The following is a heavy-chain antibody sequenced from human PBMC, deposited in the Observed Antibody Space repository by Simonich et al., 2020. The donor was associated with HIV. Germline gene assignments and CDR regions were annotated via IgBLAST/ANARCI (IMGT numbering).Heavy chain of an antibody. D-gene: IGHD6-6*01. CDR2: ISGKIGGI. CDR1: GFTFDDYA. J-gene: IGHJ4*02. Sequence: EVQLVESGGGLVQPGRSLRLSCAASGFTFDDYAMHWVRPAPGKGREGFSGISGKIGGIGYADSVKGRFTISRDNAKNSLYLQMNSLRAEDMALYYCAKDRYSSSSGSFDYWGQGTLVTVSS. V-gene: IGHV3-9*03. CDR3: AKDRYSSSSGSFDY.